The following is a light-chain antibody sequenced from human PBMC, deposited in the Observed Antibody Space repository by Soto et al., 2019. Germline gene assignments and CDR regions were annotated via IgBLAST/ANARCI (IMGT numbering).Light chain of an antibody. Sequence: EIVLTQSPGTLSLSPGERATLSCRASQSVSSSYFAWYQQKPGQAPRLLIYGASSRATGIPDRFSGSGSGTEFTLTISRLEPEDFAMYYCQQYNNIPRTFGQGTKVEIK. CDR2: GAS. CDR1: QSVSSSY. V-gene: IGKV3-20*01. J-gene: IGKJ1*01. CDR3: QQYNNIPRT.